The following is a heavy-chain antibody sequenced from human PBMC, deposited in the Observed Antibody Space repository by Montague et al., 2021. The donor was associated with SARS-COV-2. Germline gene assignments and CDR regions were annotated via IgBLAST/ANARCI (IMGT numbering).Heavy chain of an antibody. D-gene: IGHD2-15*01. CDR2: SYYSGST. Sequence: TLSLTCTVSRGSISSGGNYWSWIRQHPVKGLEWIGYSYYSGSTYYNPTLKSRVSISVDTSKNQVSLKLSTVTAADTAVYYCARGRRYSITWYGAFGPWGQRMQVTVSS. CDR1: RGSISSGGNY. CDR3: ARGRRYSITWYGAFGP. J-gene: IGHJ5*02. V-gene: IGHV4-31*03.